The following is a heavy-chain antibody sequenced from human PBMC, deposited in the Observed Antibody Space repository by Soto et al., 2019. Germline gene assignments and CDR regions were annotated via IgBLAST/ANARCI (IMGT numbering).Heavy chain of an antibody. CDR1: GYTFSNSG. J-gene: IGHJ6*02. CDR3: AKDWATYYYYYGMDV. CDR2: INSDNGNT. D-gene: IGHD5-12*01. V-gene: IGHV1-18*01. Sequence: ASVKVSCKASGYTFSNSGISWVRQAPGQGLEWLGWINSDNGNTNYAQHLQGRVTLTTDTSTSTAYMDLRSLRAEDTAVYYCAKDWATYYYYYGMDVWGQGTTVTVSS.